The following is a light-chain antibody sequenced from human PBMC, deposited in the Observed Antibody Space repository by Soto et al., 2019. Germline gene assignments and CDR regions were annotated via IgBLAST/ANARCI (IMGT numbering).Light chain of an antibody. CDR3: QSYDTTTVV. J-gene: IGLJ2*01. CDR1: SGSIASNF. Sequence: NFMLTQPHSVSESPGKTVTISCTRSSGSIASNFVQWYQQRPGSAPTIVIYEDNRRPSGVPDRFSGSTDGSSNSASLTISGLQIEDEADYYCQSYDTTTVVFGGGTKLTVL. CDR2: EDN. V-gene: IGLV6-57*04.